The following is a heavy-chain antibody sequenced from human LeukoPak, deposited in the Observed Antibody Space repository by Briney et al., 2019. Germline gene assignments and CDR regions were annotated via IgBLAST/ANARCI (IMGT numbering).Heavy chain of an antibody. CDR1: GVSISSYY. D-gene: IGHD3-22*01. J-gene: IGHJ5*02. Sequence: SETLSLTCTVSGVSISSYYWSWIRQPPGKGLEWIGYIHNSGITNYNPSLKSRVTISVDTSKNQFSLKLSSVTAADTAVYYCARDRYYYDSSGTRWFDPWGQGTLVTVAS. CDR3: ARDRYYYDSSGTRWFDP. V-gene: IGHV4-59*01. CDR2: IHNSGIT.